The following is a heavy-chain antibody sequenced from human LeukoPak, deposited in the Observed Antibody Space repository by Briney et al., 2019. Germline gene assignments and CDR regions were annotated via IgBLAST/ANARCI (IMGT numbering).Heavy chain of an antibody. CDR1: GFTFSSYA. J-gene: IGHJ4*02. V-gene: IGHV3-23*01. CDR3: ARATGNLGN. Sequence: QPGGSLRLSCAASGFTFSSYAMSWVRQAPGKGLEWVSTISNSNGYTYYADSVKGRFTISRDNSKNTLYLQMNSLTAEDTAMYYCARATGNLGNWGQGTLVTVSS. CDR2: ISNSNGYT. D-gene: IGHD1-1*01.